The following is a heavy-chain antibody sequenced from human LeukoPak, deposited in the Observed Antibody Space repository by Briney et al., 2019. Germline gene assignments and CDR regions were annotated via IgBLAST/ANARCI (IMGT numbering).Heavy chain of an antibody. CDR1: GGSISSYY. CDR2: IYYSGST. J-gene: IGHJ6*02. CDR3: ARDQGYGGNSPYYYGMDV. V-gene: IGHV4-59*12. D-gene: IGHD4-23*01. Sequence: SETLSLTCTVSGGSISSYYWSWIRQPPGKGLEWIGYIYYSGSTNYNPSLKSRVTISVDTSKNQFSLKLSSVTAADTAVYYCARDQGYGGNSPYYYGMDVWGQGTTVTVSS.